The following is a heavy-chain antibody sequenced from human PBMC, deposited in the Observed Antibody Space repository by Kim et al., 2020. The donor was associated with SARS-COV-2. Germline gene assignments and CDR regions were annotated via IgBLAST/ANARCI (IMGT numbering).Heavy chain of an antibody. J-gene: IGHJ4*02. V-gene: IGHV1-3*01. CDR3: ARNGEWELIGDY. D-gene: IGHD1-26*01. Sequence: KYSQKFQGRVTITRDTSASTAYMELSSLRSEDTAVYYCARNGEWELIGDYWGQGTLVTVSS.